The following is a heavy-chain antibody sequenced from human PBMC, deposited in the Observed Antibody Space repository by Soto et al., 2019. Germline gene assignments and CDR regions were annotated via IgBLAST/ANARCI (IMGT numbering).Heavy chain of an antibody. J-gene: IGHJ4*02. V-gene: IGHV3-30*04. CDR3: ARDSAYYDFWSGYYTQDY. Sequence: GGSLRLSSAASGFTFSSYAMHWVRQAPGKGLEWVAVISYDGSNKYYADSVKGRFTISRDNSKNTLYLQMNSLRAEDTAVYYCARDSAYYDFWSGYYTQDYWGQGTLVTVSS. D-gene: IGHD3-3*01. CDR1: GFTFSSYA. CDR2: ISYDGSNK.